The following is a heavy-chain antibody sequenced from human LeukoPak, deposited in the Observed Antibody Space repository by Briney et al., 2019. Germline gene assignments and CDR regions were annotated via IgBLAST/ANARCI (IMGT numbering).Heavy chain of an antibody. CDR2: INHSGST. Sequence: PSETLSLTCAVYGGSFSGYYWSWIRQPPGKGLEWIGVINHSGSTNYNPSLKSRVTISVDTSKNQFSLKLSSVTAADTAVYYCARAAYCSGGSCYYNYYGMDVWGKGTTVTVSS. CDR3: ARAAYCSGGSCYYNYYGMDV. V-gene: IGHV4-34*01. CDR1: GGSFSGYY. D-gene: IGHD2-15*01. J-gene: IGHJ6*04.